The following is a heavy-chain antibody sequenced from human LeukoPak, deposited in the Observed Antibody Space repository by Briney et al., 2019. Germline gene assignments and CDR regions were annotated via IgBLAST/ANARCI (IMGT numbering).Heavy chain of an antibody. D-gene: IGHD1-14*01. Sequence: PGGSLRLSCAASGFTFSSYSMNWVRQAPGKGLEWVSSISSSSSYIYYADSVKGRFTISRDNAKNSLYLQMNSLRAEDTAVYYCARDPSRSQNLRYFDLWGRGTLVTVSS. CDR1: GFTFSSYS. CDR2: ISSSSSYI. CDR3: ARDPSRSQNLRYFDL. V-gene: IGHV3-21*01. J-gene: IGHJ2*01.